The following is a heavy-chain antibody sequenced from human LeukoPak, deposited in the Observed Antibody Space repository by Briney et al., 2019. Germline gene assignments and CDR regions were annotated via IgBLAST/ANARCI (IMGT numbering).Heavy chain of an antibody. CDR2: IKHDGREK. CDR3: ARQYYDFWSGIPYYYYYGMDV. CDR1: GFTFRSYW. Sequence: GGSLRLSCAASGFTFRSYWMSWVRQAPGKGLEWVANIKHDGREKYYVDSVKGRFTISRDNAKNSLYLQMNSLRAEDTAVYYCARQYYDFWSGIPYYYYYGMDVWGQGTTVTVSS. V-gene: IGHV3-7*01. D-gene: IGHD3-3*01. J-gene: IGHJ6*02.